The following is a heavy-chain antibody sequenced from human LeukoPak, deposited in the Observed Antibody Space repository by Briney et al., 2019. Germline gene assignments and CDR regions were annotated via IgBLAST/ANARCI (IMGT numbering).Heavy chain of an antibody. D-gene: IGHD3-10*01. CDR3: ARDPRHYGSGSYYRGFDY. CDR1: GFTFSDYY. J-gene: IGHJ4*02. Sequence: PGGSLRLSCAAPGFTFSDYYMSWIRQAPGKGLEWVSYISSSGSTIYYADSVKGRFTISRDNAKNSLYLQMNSLRAEDTAVYYCARDPRHYGSGSYYRGFDYWGQGTLVTVSS. V-gene: IGHV3-11*04. CDR2: ISSSGSTI.